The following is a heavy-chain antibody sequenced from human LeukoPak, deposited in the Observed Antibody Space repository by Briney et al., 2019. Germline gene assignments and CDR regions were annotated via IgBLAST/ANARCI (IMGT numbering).Heavy chain of an antibody. D-gene: IGHD4-23*01. CDR1: GFTFSSYW. J-gene: IGHJ4*02. CDR2: IKQDGSEK. V-gene: IGHV3-7*03. CDR3: ARRAGGYSHPYDY. Sequence: GGSLRLSCAASGFTFSSYWMSWVRQAPGKGLEWVANIKQDGSEKYYVDSVKGRFTISRDNSKDTLYLQMNSLRAEDTAVYYCARRAGGYSHPYDYWGQGTLVTVSS.